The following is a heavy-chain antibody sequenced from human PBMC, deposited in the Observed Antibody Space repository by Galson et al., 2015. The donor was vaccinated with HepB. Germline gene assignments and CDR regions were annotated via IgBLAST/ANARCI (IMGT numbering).Heavy chain of an antibody. CDR2: INPSGGST. Sequence: SVKVSCKASGYTFTSYYMHWVRQAPGQGLEWMGIINPSGGSTSYAQKFQGRVTMTRGTSISTAYMELSRLRSDDTAVYYCARVPTTVTTSPLDYWGQGTLVTVAS. D-gene: IGHD4-17*01. CDR3: ARVPTTVTTSPLDY. CDR1: GYTFTSYY. J-gene: IGHJ4*02. V-gene: IGHV1-46*01.